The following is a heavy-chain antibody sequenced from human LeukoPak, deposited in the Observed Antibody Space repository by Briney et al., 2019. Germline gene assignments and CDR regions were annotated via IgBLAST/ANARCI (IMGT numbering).Heavy chain of an antibody. D-gene: IGHD2-15*01. Sequence: GGSLRLSCAASGFSFSSYWMHWVRQAPGTGLVWVSRIKSDGSTTNYADFVKGRFTISRDNAKNTLYLQMNSLRAEDTAVYYCARDSYCSGGSCYSYDDAFDIWGQGTMVTVSS. CDR1: GFSFSSYW. CDR3: ARDSYCSGGSCYSYDDAFDI. J-gene: IGHJ3*02. CDR2: IKSDGSTT. V-gene: IGHV3-74*01.